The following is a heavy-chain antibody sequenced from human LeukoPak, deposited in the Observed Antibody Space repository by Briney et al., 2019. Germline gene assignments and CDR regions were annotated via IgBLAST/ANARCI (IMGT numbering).Heavy chain of an antibody. D-gene: IGHD1-26*01. CDR1: GFTFSSYW. CDR2: ISGSGAST. J-gene: IGHJ4*02. V-gene: IGHV3-23*01. CDR3: AKDVGKWESLHFFDY. Sequence: GGSLRLSCAASGFTFSSYWMSWVRQAPGKGLEWISGISGSGASTYYADSVTGRFTISRDNSRNTLYLQMNSLRGDDTAVYYCAKDVGKWESLHFFDYWGQGTLVTVSS.